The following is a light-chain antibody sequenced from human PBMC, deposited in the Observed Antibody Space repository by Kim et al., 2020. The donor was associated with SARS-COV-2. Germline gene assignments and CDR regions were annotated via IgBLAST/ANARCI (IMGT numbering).Light chain of an antibody. CDR2: RNH. V-gene: IGLV1-44*01. CDR1: SPNNRSNT. CDR3: AAWEDSLNGYV. J-gene: IGLJ1*01. Sequence: GQSGTIPCSGSSPNNRSNTENWDQQPPGTAPTLPIYRNHQRPSGDPDRFSGSKSGTSASLAISGLQSEDEADYYCAAWEDSLNGYVFGTGTKVTVL.